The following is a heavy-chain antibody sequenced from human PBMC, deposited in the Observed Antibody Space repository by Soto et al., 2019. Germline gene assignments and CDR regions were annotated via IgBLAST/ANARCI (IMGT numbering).Heavy chain of an antibody. J-gene: IGHJ6*02. D-gene: IGHD6-13*01. Sequence: QVQLVQSGAEVKKPGSSVKVSCKASGGTFSSYTISWVRQAPGQGLGWKGRIIPILGIANYAQKFQGRGTITADKSTSAAYLELISLRSEDTGVYYSARYGSSYGMDVWGQGTTVTVSS. CDR1: GGTFSSYT. CDR2: IIPILGIA. CDR3: ARYGSSYGMDV. V-gene: IGHV1-69*02.